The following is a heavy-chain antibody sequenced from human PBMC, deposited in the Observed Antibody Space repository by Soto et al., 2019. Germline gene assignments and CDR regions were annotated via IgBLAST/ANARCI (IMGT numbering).Heavy chain of an antibody. J-gene: IGHJ4*02. D-gene: IGHD6-13*01. CDR1: GFTFSNAW. CDR3: TLRIAAAGTRDY. CDR2: IKSKTDGGTT. V-gene: IGHV3-15*01. Sequence: GGSLRLSCAASGFTFSNAWMSWVRQAPGKGLEWVGRIKSKTDGGTTDYAAPMKGRFTISRDDSKNTLYLQMNSLKTEDTAVYYCTLRIAAAGTRDYWGQGTLVTVSS.